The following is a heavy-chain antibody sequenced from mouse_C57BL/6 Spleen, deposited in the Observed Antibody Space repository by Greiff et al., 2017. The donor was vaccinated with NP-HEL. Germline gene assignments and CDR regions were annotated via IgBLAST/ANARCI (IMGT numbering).Heavy chain of an antibody. CDR2: IHPSDSDT. CDR3: ATYDYDDWFAY. V-gene: IGHV1-74*01. CDR1: GYTFTSYW. D-gene: IGHD2-4*01. J-gene: IGHJ3*01. Sequence: QVQLQQPGAELVKPGASVKVSCKASGYTFTSYWMHWVKQRPGQGLEWIVRIHPSDSDTNYNQKFKGKATLTVDKSSSTAYMQLSSLTSEDSAVYYCATYDYDDWFAYWGQGTLVTVSA.